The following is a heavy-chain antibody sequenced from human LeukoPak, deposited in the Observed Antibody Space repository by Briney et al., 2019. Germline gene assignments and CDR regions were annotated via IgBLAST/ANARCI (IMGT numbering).Heavy chain of an antibody. J-gene: IGHJ4*02. D-gene: IGHD3-16*02. CDR1: GFTFSTYW. CDR2: IRQDGGEE. V-gene: IGHV3-7*01. Sequence: TGGSLRLSCAASGFTFSTYWMSWVRQAPGKGLEWVANIRQDGGEEYYVDSVKGRFTISRDNAKNSLYLQMNSLRVDDTAVYYCAREFRDDYVWGSYRYTPLTFDYWGQGTLVTVSS. CDR3: AREFRDDYVWGSYRYTPLTFDY.